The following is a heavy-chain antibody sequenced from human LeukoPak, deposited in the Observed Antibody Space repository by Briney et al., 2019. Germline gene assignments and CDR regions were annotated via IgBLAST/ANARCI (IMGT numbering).Heavy chain of an antibody. Sequence: GGSLRLSCTASGFTFSSYSMNWVRQAPGKGLEWVSEIYSDGSTYYAASVKGRFSISRDNSKNTVYLQMNTLRAEDTAVYYCARELREHGVFDIWGQGTMVTVSS. V-gene: IGHV3-53*01. D-gene: IGHD1-26*01. CDR3: ARELREHGVFDI. CDR2: IYSDGST. CDR1: GFTFSSYS. J-gene: IGHJ3*02.